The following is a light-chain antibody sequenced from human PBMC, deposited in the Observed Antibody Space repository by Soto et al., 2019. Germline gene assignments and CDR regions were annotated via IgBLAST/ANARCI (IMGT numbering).Light chain of an antibody. Sequence: QSALTQPASVSGSPGQSITISCTGTSSDVGSYNLVSWYQQHPGNAPKLMIYEVSKRPSGVSNRFSGSKSGNTASLTISGLQAEDEADYYCCSYAGSKVVFGGGTKVTVL. V-gene: IGLV2-23*02. J-gene: IGLJ2*01. CDR3: CSYAGSKVV. CDR1: SSDVGSYNL. CDR2: EVS.